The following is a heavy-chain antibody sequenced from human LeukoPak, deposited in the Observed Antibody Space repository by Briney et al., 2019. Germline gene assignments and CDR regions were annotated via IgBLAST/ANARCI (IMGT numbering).Heavy chain of an antibody. D-gene: IGHD6-13*01. CDR3: ARVQDSSSWYSTANFDY. Sequence: PGVSLRLSXAASGFTFSSYAMSWVRQAPGKGLEWVSAISGSGGSTYYADSVKGRFAISRDNAKNSLYLQMNSLRAEDTAVYYCARVQDSSSWYSTANFDYWGQGTLVTVSS. J-gene: IGHJ4*02. CDR1: GFTFSSYA. CDR2: ISGSGGST. V-gene: IGHV3-23*01.